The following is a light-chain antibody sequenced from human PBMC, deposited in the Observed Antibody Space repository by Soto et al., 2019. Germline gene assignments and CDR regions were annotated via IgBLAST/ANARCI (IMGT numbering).Light chain of an antibody. CDR1: SSDVGAYKY. V-gene: IGLV2-8*01. J-gene: IGLJ3*02. Sequence: QSALTQPPSASGSPGQSVTLSCTGTSSDVGAYKYVYRYHQYPGKAPKLMIYEVTKRPSGVPDRFSCSKSSNTASLTVSGLQSEDEADYYCTSYVGNDIWVFGGGTKLTVL. CDR2: EVT. CDR3: TSYVGNDIWV.